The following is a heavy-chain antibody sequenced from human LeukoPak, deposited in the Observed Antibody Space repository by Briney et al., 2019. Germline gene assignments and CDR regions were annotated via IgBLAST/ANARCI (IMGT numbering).Heavy chain of an antibody. J-gene: IGHJ3*02. V-gene: IGHV4-34*01. Sequence: PSETLSLTCAVYGGSFSGFYWGWIRQPPEKGLEWIGEINHNGSTNYKPSLKSRVTISVDTSKSQFSLQLSSVTAADTATYYCATPYCSGISCLDIFNMWGQGTRVTVSS. CDR2: INHNGST. D-gene: IGHD2-15*01. CDR1: GGSFSGFY. CDR3: ATPYCSGISCLDIFNM.